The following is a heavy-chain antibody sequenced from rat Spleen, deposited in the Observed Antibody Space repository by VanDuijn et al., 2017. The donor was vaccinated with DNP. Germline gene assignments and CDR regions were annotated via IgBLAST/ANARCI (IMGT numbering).Heavy chain of an antibody. CDR2: ISFNGIT. J-gene: IGHJ2*01. V-gene: IGHV3-1*01. CDR3: ARGDILRSFDY. Sequence: EVQLQESGPGLVKPSQSLSLTCSVTGYSIITNYWGWIRKFPGNKMEWIGYISFNGITSYNPSLKSRISITRDTSRNQFFLQVNSVTTEDTATYYCARGDILRSFDYWGQGVMVTVSS. CDR1: GYSIITNY. D-gene: IGHD1-6*01.